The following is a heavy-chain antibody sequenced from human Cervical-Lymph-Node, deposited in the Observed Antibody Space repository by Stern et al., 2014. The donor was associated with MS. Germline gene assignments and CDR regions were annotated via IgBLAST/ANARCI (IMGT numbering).Heavy chain of an antibody. V-gene: IGHV4-61*02. D-gene: IGHD6-19*01. CDR2: IYTSGST. J-gene: IGHJ5*02. Sequence: QVQLQESGPGLVKPSQTLSLTCTVSGGSISSGNYYWSWIRQPAGKGLEWIGRIYTSGSTKYNPSLKSRVTISADPSKTRSSLKLSSVTAADTAVYYCAREAVAADNNWFDPWGQGTLVTVSS. CDR3: AREAVAADNNWFDP. CDR1: GGSISSGNYY.